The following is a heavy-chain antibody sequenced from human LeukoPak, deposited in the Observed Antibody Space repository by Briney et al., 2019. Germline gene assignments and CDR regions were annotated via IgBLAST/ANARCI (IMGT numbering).Heavy chain of an antibody. J-gene: IGHJ4*02. D-gene: IGHD3-22*01. CDR2: IKQDGSEK. CDR1: GFTFSSNW. CDR3: ARAKYYYDSSGYYYY. V-gene: IGHV3-7*01. Sequence: PGGSLRLSCAASGFTFSSNWMSWVRQAPGKGLEWVANIKQDGSEKYYVDSVKGRFTISRDNAKNFLYLQMNSLRAEDTAVYYCARAKYYYDSSGYYYYWGQGTLVTVSS.